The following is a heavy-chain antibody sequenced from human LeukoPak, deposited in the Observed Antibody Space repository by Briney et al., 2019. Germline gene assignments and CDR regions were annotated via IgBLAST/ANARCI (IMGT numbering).Heavy chain of an antibody. J-gene: IGHJ4*02. CDR2: ISYDGSNK. D-gene: IGHD6-19*01. Sequence: GGSLRLSCAASGFTFSSYGMHWVRQAPGKGLEWVAVISYDGSNKYYADSVKGRFTISRDNSKNTLYLQMNSLRAEDTAVYYCAKEYSSGWLSGLDYWGQGTLVTVSS. CDR3: AKEYSSGWLSGLDY. V-gene: IGHV3-30*18. CDR1: GFTFSSYG.